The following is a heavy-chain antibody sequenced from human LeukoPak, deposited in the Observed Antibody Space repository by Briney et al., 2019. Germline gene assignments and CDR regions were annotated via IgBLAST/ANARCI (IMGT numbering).Heavy chain of an antibody. D-gene: IGHD3-10*01. Sequence: SETLSLTCIVSRDSISDSYYWIWIPQPAGKGLEWIGRINTSGSAYYNPSLGSRVTMSVDTSKNQFSLKLSSVTAADTAIYYCARVIRRGFGEIFIDYWGQGTLVTVSS. CDR3: ARVIRRGFGEIFIDY. J-gene: IGHJ4*02. CDR1: RDSISDSYY. V-gene: IGHV4-4*07. CDR2: INTSGSA.